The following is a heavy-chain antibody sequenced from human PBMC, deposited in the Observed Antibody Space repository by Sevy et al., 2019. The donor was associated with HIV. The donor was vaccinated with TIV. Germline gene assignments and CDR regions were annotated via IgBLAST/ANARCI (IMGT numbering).Heavy chain of an antibody. V-gene: IGHV3-30-3*01. CDR2: ISYDGSNK. CDR3: ARDAARVIVPTAGFDS. Sequence: GGSLRLSCAASGFTFSSYAMHWVRQAPGKGLEWVAVISYDGSNKYYADSVKGRFTISRDNSKNTLYLQMNSLRDEDTAIYYCARDAARVIVPTAGFDSWGQGTLVTVSS. J-gene: IGHJ5*01. D-gene: IGHD1-1*01. CDR1: GFTFSSYA.